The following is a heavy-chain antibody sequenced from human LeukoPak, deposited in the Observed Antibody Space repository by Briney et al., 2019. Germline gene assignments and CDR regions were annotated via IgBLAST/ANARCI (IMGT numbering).Heavy chain of an antibody. V-gene: IGHV3-48*01. Sequence: PGGSLRLSCAASGFTFSTHTMNWVRQAPGKGPEWVSSISSASSTIHYADSVKGRFTISRDNAKNSLFLQLNSLRVEDTAVYYCARGMYSSTWPNPYWYFDLWGRGTLVTVSS. CDR2: ISSASSTI. CDR1: GFTFSTHT. CDR3: ARGMYSSTWPNPYWYFDL. D-gene: IGHD6-13*01. J-gene: IGHJ2*01.